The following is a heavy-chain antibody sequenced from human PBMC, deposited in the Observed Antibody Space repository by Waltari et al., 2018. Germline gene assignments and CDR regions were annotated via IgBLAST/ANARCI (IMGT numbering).Heavy chain of an antibody. CDR3: AKGHSGSYGLKD. D-gene: IGHD1-26*01. CDR1: GFNFDDYA. V-gene: IGHV3-9*01. Sequence: EVQLVESGGGLVQPGSSVRLACAVSGFNFDDYAMHWVRQAPGKGLEWVSGISWNSVNIGYADSVKGRFTISRDNAKNSLYLQMNSLRPEDTALYYCAKGHSGSYGLKDWGQGTLVTVSS. J-gene: IGHJ4*02. CDR2: ISWNSVNI.